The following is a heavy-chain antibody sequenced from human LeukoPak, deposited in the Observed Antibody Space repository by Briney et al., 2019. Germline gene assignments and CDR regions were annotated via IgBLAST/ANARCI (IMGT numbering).Heavy chain of an antibody. CDR3: ARAPFLEWLLPTYYFDY. Sequence: GGSLRLSCVVSGFTFSSYWMSWVRQAPGKGLEWVANINQDGGKEYYVDSVKGRFTISRDHAKNSLYLQMNSLTAEDTAIYYCARAPFLEWLLPTYYFDYWGQGTLVTVSS. D-gene: IGHD3-3*02. V-gene: IGHV3-7*04. J-gene: IGHJ4*02. CDR2: INQDGGKE. CDR1: GFTFSSYW.